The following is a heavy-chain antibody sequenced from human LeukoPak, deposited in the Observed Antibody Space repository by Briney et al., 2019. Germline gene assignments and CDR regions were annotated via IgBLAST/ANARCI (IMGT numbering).Heavy chain of an antibody. J-gene: IGHJ5*02. V-gene: IGHV3-23*01. D-gene: IGHD6-6*01. CDR3: AKSGRGTISERPRQFGP. CDR1: GFTFSNYA. Sequence: GGSLRLSCAASGFTFSNYAMTWVRQAPGKGLEWVSSISDSGDSTYYADSVNGRFTISRDNSKNTVYLQMNSLRAEDTAVYYCAKSGRGTISERPRQFGPWGQGTLVTVSS. CDR2: ISDSGDST.